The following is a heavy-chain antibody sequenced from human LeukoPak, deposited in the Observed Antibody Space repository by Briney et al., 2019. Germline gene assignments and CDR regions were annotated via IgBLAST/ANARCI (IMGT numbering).Heavy chain of an antibody. J-gene: IGHJ5*02. D-gene: IGHD6-6*01. Sequence: SVKVSCKASGGTFSSYAISWVRQAPGQGLEWMGRIIPIFGIANYAQKFQGRVTITADKSTSAAYMELSSLRSEDTAVYYCARDGMAAARPGNLWFDPWGQGTLVTVSS. CDR2: IIPIFGIA. V-gene: IGHV1-69*04. CDR1: GGTFSSYA. CDR3: ARDGMAAARPGNLWFDP.